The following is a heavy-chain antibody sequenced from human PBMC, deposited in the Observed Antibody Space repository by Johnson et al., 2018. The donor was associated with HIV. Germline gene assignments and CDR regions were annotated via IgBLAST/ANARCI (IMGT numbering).Heavy chain of an antibody. D-gene: IGHD6-6*01. J-gene: IGHJ3*02. CDR1: GFTVSSNY. Sequence: VQLVESGGGLMQPWGSLRLSCAASGFTVSSNYMSWVRQAPGKGLEWVSVIYSGGSTYYADSVKGRFTISRDNSKNTLYLQMNSLRAEDTAVYYCAKDRGAARAFDAFDIWGQVTMVTVSS. V-gene: IGHV3-66*01. CDR2: IYSGGST. CDR3: AKDRGAARAFDAFDI.